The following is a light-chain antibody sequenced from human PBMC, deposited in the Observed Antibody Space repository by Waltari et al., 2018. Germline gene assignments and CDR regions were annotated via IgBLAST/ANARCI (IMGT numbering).Light chain of an antibody. Sequence: DIVVTQSPATLSVSPGERATLSCRASHTVKSDLAWYQHKPGQAPRLLIYGASTRATGIPARFGGSGSGTEFTLTISSLQSEDFAFYYCQQYHNWPRTFGQGTKVEIK. CDR2: GAS. V-gene: IGKV3-15*01. CDR3: QQYHNWPRT. J-gene: IGKJ1*01. CDR1: HTVKSD.